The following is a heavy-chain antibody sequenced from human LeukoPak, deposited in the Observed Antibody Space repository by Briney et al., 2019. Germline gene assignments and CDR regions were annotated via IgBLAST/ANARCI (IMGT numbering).Heavy chain of an antibody. V-gene: IGHV3-66*01. CDR2: TSISGIT. CDR3: ARDLPPNSHGSGSYSAY. J-gene: IGHJ4*02. CDR1: GFTVSGYY. Sequence: QAGGSLRLSCSASGFTVSGYYMTWLRQAPGKGLEWVSDTSISGITYYADSVRGRFTISRDNSKNTLFLQMNSLRVEDTAVYYCARDLPPNSHGSGSYSAYWGQGTLVTVSS. D-gene: IGHD3-10*01.